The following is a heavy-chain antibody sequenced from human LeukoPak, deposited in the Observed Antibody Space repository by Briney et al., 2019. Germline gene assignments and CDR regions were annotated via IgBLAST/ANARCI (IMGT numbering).Heavy chain of an antibody. V-gene: IGHV3-23*01. CDR2: ISGGGGSTYYA. Sequence: PGGSLRLSCAASGFTFSTYAMSWVRQAPGKGLEWVSFISGGGGSTYYAYYADSVKGRFTISRDNSKNTLYLQMNSLRAEDTATYYCAKILRSSKDFDHWGQGTLVTVSS. CDR3: AKILRSSKDFDH. J-gene: IGHJ4*02. D-gene: IGHD1-26*01. CDR1: GFTFSTYA.